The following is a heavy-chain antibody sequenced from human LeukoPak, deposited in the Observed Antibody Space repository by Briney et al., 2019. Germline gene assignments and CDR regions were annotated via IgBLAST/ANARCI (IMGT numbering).Heavy chain of an antibody. J-gene: IGHJ4*02. Sequence: GGSLRLSCAASGFTFRDYSMNWVRHVPGKGLEWISSMSSRGTYIYYADAVKGRFTISRDNSKNTLYLQMNSLRAEDTAVYYCARFQGSGFFDYWGQGTPVTVSS. CDR1: GFTFRDYS. V-gene: IGHV3-21*04. CDR3: ARFQGSGFFDY. D-gene: IGHD5-12*01. CDR2: MSSRGTYI.